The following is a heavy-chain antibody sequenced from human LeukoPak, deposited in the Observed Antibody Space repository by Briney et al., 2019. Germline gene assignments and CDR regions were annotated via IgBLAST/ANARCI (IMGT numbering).Heavy chain of an antibody. J-gene: IGHJ4*02. Sequence: SETLSLTCTVSGGSISSNYWGWIRQPPGKGLEWIGYIYYSGSTNYNPSLKSRVTISVDTSKNQFSLKLSSVTAADTAVYYCAREGDGYNSPSFDYWGQGTLVTVSS. CDR3: AREGDGYNSPSFDY. D-gene: IGHD5-24*01. V-gene: IGHV4-59*01. CDR1: GGSISSNY. CDR2: IYYSGST.